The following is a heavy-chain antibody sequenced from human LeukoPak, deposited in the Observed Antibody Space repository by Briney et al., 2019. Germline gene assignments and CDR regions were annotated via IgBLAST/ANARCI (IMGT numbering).Heavy chain of an antibody. CDR1: GGSISSSGYY. D-gene: IGHD5-12*01. J-gene: IGHJ3*02. Sequence: SETLSLTCIVSGGSISSSGYYWDWIRQPPGKGLEWIGNFYYTGSTYYNPSLKSRITISVDTSKNQFSLKLRSVTAADTAVYYCARHSRSGYGDYEGAFDIWGQGTVVTVSS. CDR2: FYYTGST. CDR3: ARHSRSGYGDYEGAFDI. V-gene: IGHV4-39*01.